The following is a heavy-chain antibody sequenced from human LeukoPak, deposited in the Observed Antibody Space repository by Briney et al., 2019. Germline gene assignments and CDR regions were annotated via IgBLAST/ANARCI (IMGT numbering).Heavy chain of an antibody. CDR1: GFTFSSYA. Sequence: PGGSLRLSCAASGFTFSSYAMSWVRQAPGKGLEWVSGISGSGGSTYYADSVKGRFTISRDNSKNTLYLQMNSLRAEDTAVYYCAKDLMYHAAYGMDVWGQGTTVTVSS. J-gene: IGHJ6*02. CDR3: AKDLMYHAAYGMDV. V-gene: IGHV3-23*01. D-gene: IGHD2-2*01. CDR2: ISGSGGST.